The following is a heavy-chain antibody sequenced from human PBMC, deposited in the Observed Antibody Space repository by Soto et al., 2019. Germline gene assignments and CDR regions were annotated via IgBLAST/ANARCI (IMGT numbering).Heavy chain of an antibody. J-gene: IGHJ4*02. CDR3: ASLSYAPYYFDY. CDR2: IYYTGST. D-gene: IGHD2-2*01. Sequence: PSETLSLTCTVSGGSISSYYWSWIRQPPGKGLEWIGYIYYTGSTYYNSPLKSRVTISVDTSKNQFSLKLSSVTAADTAVYYCASLSYAPYYFDYWGQGTLVTVSS. V-gene: IGHV4-59*12. CDR1: GGSISSYY.